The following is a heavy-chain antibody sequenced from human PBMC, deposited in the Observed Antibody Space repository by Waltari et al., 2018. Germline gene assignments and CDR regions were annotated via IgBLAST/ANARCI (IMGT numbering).Heavy chain of an antibody. CDR3: AGDRAIGLFFDY. D-gene: IGHD2-2*01. V-gene: IGHV4-4*02. CDR2: VHHSGKT. J-gene: IGHJ4*02. CDR1: GGSIRGIYW. Sequence: QLQLQESGQGRVKPSGPRPPTWAVSGGSIRGIYWWSGVRPSPDKGPEWIGQVHHSGKTHYNPSLQSRVTISVDKPKNQFSLNLNSVTAADTAVYYCAGDRAIGLFFDYWGRGTLVTVSS.